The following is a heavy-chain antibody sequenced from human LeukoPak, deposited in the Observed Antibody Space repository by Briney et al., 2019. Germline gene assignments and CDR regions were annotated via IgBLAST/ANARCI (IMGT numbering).Heavy chain of an antibody. J-gene: IGHJ4*02. V-gene: IGHV3-15*01. D-gene: IGHD1-26*01. Sequence: GGSLRPSCAASGFTFSNAWMSWVRQAPGKGLEWVGRIKSKTDGGTTDYAAPVKGRFTISRDDSKNTLYLQMNSLKTEDTAVYYCTSIVGATSTDYWGQGTLVTVSS. CDR3: TSIVGATSTDY. CDR1: GFTFSNAW. CDR2: IKSKTDGGTT.